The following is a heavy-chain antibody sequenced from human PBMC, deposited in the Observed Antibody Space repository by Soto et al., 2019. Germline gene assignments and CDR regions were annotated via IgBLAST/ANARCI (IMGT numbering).Heavy chain of an antibody. Sequence: GGSLRLSCAASGFTFSSYWMSWVRQAPGKGLEWVSVIYSGGSTYYADSVKGRFTISRDNSKNTLYLQMNSLRAEDTAVYYCARDVTGTGTWYFDLWGRGTLVTVSS. CDR2: IYSGGST. D-gene: IGHD1-7*01. J-gene: IGHJ2*01. CDR3: ARDVTGTGTWYFDL. V-gene: IGHV3-53*01. CDR1: GFTFSSYW.